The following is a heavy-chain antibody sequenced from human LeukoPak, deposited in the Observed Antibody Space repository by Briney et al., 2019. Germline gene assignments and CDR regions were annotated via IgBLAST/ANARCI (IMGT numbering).Heavy chain of an antibody. J-gene: IGHJ5*02. CDR2: INPNSGGT. V-gene: IGHV1-2*02. CDR3: ARDGVVAYYDILTGYPLPQGWFDP. CDR1: GYTFTGYY. Sequence: GASVKVSCKASGYTFTGYYMHWVRQAPGQGLEWMGWINPNSGGTNYAQKFQGRVTMTRDTSISTAYMELSRLRSDDTAVYYCARDGVVAYYDILTGYPLPQGWFDPWGQGTLVTVSS. D-gene: IGHD3-9*01.